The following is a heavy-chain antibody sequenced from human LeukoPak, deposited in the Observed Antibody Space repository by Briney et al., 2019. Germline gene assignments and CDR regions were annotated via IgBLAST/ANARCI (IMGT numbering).Heavy chain of an antibody. D-gene: IGHD3-3*01. CDR3: ARDQQYYDFWSGYSIEPNWFDP. CDR2: ISAYNGNT. J-gene: IGHJ5*02. V-gene: IGHV1-18*01. CDR1: GYTFTSYG. Sequence: ASVKVSCKASGYTFTSYGISWVRQAPGQGLEWMGWISAYNGNTNYAQKLQGRVTMTTDTSTSTAYMELRSLRSDDTAVYYCARDQQYYDFWSGYSIEPNWFDPWGQGTLVTVSS.